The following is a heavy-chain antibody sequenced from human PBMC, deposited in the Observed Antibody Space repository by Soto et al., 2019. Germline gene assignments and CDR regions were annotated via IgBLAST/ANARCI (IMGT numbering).Heavy chain of an antibody. CDR1: DGSVSSGSYY. D-gene: IGHD2-2*02. CDR2: IYYSGST. V-gene: IGHV4-61*01. J-gene: IGHJ5*02. Sequence: KPSETLSLSCTVSDGSVSSGSYYWSWIRQPPGKGLEWIGYIYYSGSTNYNPSLKSRVTISVDTSKNQFSLKLSSVTAADTAVYYCARDGIYCSSTSCYTDWFDPWGQGTLVTVSS. CDR3: ARDGIYCSSTSCYTDWFDP.